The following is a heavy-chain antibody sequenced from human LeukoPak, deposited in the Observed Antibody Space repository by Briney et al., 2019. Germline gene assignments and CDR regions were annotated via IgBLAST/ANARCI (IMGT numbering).Heavy chain of an antibody. V-gene: IGHV4-59*01. D-gene: IGHD2-15*01. Sequence: SETLSPTCTVSGGSISSYYWSWLRQPPGKGLEWIGYIYYSGGTNYNPSLKSRVTISVDTSKNQFSLKLSSVTAADTAVYYCARGGSRHYFDYWGQGTLVTVSS. CDR2: IYYSGGT. J-gene: IGHJ4*02. CDR3: ARGGSRHYFDY. CDR1: GGSISSYY.